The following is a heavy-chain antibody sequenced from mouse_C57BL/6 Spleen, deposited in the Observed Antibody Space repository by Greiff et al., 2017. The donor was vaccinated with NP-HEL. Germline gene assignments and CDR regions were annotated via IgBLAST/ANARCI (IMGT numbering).Heavy chain of an antibody. V-gene: IGHV1-80*01. CDR1: GYAFSSYW. J-gene: IGHJ1*03. D-gene: IGHD2-5*01. Sequence: QVQLKESGAELVKPGASVKISCKASGYAFSSYWMNWVKQRPGKGLEWIGQIYPGDGDTNYNGKFKGKATLTADKSSSTAYMQLSSLTSEDSAVYFCARAYYSNYVGWYFDVWGTGTTVTVSS. CDR2: IYPGDGDT. CDR3: ARAYYSNYVGWYFDV.